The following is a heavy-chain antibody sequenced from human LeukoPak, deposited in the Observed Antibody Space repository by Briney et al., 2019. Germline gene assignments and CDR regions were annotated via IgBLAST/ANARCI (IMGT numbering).Heavy chain of an antibody. CDR3: AKAKEVYDFWSGYHSYYGMDV. CDR2: ISYDGSNK. Sequence: PGGSLRLSCAASGFTFSSYGMHWVRQAPGKGLEWVAVISYDGSNKYYADSVKGRFTIPRDNSKNTLYLQMNSLRAEDTAVYYCAKAKEVYDFWSGYHSYYGMDVWGQGTTVTVSS. V-gene: IGHV3-30*18. D-gene: IGHD3-3*01. J-gene: IGHJ6*02. CDR1: GFTFSSYG.